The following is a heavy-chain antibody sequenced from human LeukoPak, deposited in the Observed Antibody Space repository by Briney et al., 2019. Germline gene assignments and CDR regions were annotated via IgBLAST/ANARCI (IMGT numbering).Heavy chain of an antibody. J-gene: IGHJ2*01. CDR2: IYTSGST. CDR3: ARRKDYYDSSGYWYFDL. V-gene: IGHV4-4*07. Sequence: SETLSLTCTVSGGSISSYYWSWIRQPAGKGLEWIGRIYTSGSTNYNPSLKSRVTISVDTSKNQFSLKLSSVTAADTAVYYCARRKDYYDSSGYWYFDLWGRGTLVTVSS. D-gene: IGHD3-22*01. CDR1: GGSISSYY.